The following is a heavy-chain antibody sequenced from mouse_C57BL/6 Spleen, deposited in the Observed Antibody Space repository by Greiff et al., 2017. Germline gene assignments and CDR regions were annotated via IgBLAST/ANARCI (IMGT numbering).Heavy chain of an antibody. CDR3: ARSLTTVVATDFDY. V-gene: IGHV1-52*01. D-gene: IGHD1-1*01. CDR2: IDPSDSET. J-gene: IGHJ2*01. Sequence: QVQLQQPGAELVRPGSSVKLSCKASGYTFTSYWLHWVKQRPIQGLEWIGNIDPSDSETHYNQKFKDKATLTVDKSSSTAYMQLSSLTSEDSAVYYCARSLTTVVATDFDYWGQGTTLTVSS. CDR1: GYTFTSYW.